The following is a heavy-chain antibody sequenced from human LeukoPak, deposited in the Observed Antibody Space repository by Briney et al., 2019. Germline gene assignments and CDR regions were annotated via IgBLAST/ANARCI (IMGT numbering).Heavy chain of an antibody. CDR1: GFTFSSYS. CDR3: ARAVAGAVFVY. J-gene: IGHJ4*02. Sequence: GGSLRLSCAASGFTFSSYSMNWVRQAPGKGLEWVSYISSSSSTIYYADSVKGRFTISRDNAKNSLYPQMNSLRAEDTAVYYCARAVAGAVFVYWGQGTLVTVSS. D-gene: IGHD6-19*01. CDR2: ISSSSSTI. V-gene: IGHV3-48*04.